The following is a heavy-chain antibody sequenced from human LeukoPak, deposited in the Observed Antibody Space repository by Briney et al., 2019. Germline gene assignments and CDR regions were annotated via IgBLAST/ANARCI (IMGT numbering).Heavy chain of an antibody. CDR2: INRSGST. V-gene: IGHV4-34*01. CDR1: GGSFSGYY. Sequence: NPSETLSLTCAVYGGSFSGYYWSWIRQPPGKGLEWIGEINRSGSTTYNPSLKSRVTMSIDTSKSQFSLKLSSVTAADTAVYFCARGPNWNDFDYWGQGTLVTVSS. D-gene: IGHD1-1*01. J-gene: IGHJ4*02. CDR3: ARGPNWNDFDY.